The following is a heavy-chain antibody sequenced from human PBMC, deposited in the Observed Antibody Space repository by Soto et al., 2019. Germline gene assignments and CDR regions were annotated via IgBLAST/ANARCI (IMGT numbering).Heavy chain of an antibody. J-gene: IGHJ6*03. CDR1: GGTFSSYT. CDR3: ARDPESSSSFRSSYYYYYMDV. CDR2: IIPILGIA. Sequence: ASVKVSCKASGGTFSSYTISWVRQAPGQGLEWMGRIIPILGIANYAQKFQGRVTITADKSTSTAYMELSGLRSEDTAVYYCARDPESSSSFRSSYYYYYMDVWGKGTTVTVSS. D-gene: IGHD6-6*01. V-gene: IGHV1-69*04.